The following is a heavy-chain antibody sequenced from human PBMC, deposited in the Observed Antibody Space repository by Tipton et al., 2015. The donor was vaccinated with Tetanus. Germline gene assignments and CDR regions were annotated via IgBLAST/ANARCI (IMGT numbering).Heavy chain of an antibody. D-gene: IGHD3-9*01. CDR2: IYYSGST. V-gene: IGHV4-39*01. Sequence: TLSLTCTVSGGSISSGTYYWDWIRQPPGKGLEWIGYIYYSGSTLQNPSLKSRVTISVDTSKNQFSLELSSVTAADTAVYYCARHSSLKALNYWGQGTLVTASS. J-gene: IGHJ4*02. CDR3: ARHSSLKALNY. CDR1: GGSISSGTYY.